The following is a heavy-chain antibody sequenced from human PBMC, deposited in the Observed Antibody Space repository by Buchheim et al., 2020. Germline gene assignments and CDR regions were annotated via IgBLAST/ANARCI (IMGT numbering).Heavy chain of an antibody. CDR1: GASISTGDYY. D-gene: IGHD3-10*01. V-gene: IGHV4-30-4*01. J-gene: IGHJ6*02. CDR3: ARDAIMVRGFYYYGMDV. Sequence: QVQLQESGPGLVKPSQTLSLTCTVSGASISTGDYYWSWIRQPPGKGLEWIGYIYYSGSTYYNPSLKSRVTISIDTSKNQISLKLSSVTAADTAVYYCARDAIMVRGFYYYGMDVWGQGTT. CDR2: IYYSGST.